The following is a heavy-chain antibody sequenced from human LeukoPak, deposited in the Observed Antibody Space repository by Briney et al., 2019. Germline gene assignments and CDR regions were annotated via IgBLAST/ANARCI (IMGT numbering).Heavy chain of an antibody. CDR3: ARVGYCSGGSCYRTTHYYYYGMDV. J-gene: IGHJ6*02. Sequence: SETLSLTCTVSGASISSSSYYWGWIRQPPGKGLEGIGSIYYSGSTYYHPSLKSPFTISVDTSKNQFSLKLSSVTAAATAVYYWARVGYCSGGSCYRTTHYYYYGMDVWGQGTTVTVSS. D-gene: IGHD2-15*01. V-gene: IGHV4-39*07. CDR1: GASISSSSYY. CDR2: IYYSGST.